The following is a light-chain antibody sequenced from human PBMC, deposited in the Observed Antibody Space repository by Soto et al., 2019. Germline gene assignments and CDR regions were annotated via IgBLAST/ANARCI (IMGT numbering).Light chain of an antibody. Sequence: QSALTQPASVSGSPGQSITISCTGTSSDVGGYNYVSWFQQHPGKAPKLKIYEVSNRPSGVSSRFSGSKSGYTASLTISELQAEDEADYYCTSFTSSNTWVFGGGTKVTVL. CDR3: TSFTSSNTWV. CDR2: EVS. CDR1: SSDVGGYNY. V-gene: IGLV2-14*03. J-gene: IGLJ3*02.